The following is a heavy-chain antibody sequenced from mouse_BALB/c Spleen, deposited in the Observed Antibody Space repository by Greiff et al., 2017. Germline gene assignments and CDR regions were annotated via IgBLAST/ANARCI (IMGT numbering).Heavy chain of an antibody. J-gene: IGHJ2*01. D-gene: IGHD2-2*01. V-gene: IGHV2-9*02. Sequence: VQGVESGPGLVAPSQSLSITCTVSGFSLTSYGVHWVRQPPGKGLEWLGVIWAGGSTNYNSALMSRLSISKDNSKSQVFLKMNSLQTDDTAMYYCARYGYDVGYYFDYWGQGTTLTVSS. CDR2: IWAGGST. CDR3: ARYGYDVGYYFDY. CDR1: GFSLTSYG.